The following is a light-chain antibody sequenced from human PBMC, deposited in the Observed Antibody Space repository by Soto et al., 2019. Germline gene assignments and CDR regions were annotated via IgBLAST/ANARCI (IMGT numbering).Light chain of an antibody. Sequence: VLTQPPSASATPGQRVTISCSGSSSNIGSNTVNWYQHLPGTAPKLLIYSNNQRPSGVPDRFSGSKSGTSASLAISGLQSEDEADYYCAAWDDSLNGPVFGGGTKVTVL. CDR2: SNN. V-gene: IGLV1-44*01. CDR3: AAWDDSLNGPV. J-gene: IGLJ3*02. CDR1: SSNIGSNT.